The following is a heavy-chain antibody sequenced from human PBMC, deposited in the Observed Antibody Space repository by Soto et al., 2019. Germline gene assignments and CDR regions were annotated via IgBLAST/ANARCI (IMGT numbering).Heavy chain of an antibody. Sequence: QLQLQESGPGLVKPSETLSLTCTVSGGSISSSSYYWGWIRQPPGKGLEWIGSIYYSGSTYYNPSLKSRVTISVDTSKNQFSLKLSSVTAADTAVYYCARQSPRYCTNGVCYTALGGDVDPWGQGTLVTVSS. CDR3: ARQSPRYCTNGVCYTALGGDVDP. D-gene: IGHD2-8*01. CDR2: IYYSGST. J-gene: IGHJ5*02. V-gene: IGHV4-39*01. CDR1: GGSISSSSYY.